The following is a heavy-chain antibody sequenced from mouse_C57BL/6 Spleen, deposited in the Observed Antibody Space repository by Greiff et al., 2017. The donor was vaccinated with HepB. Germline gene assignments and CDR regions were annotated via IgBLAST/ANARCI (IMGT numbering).Heavy chain of an antibody. CDR1: GYTFTSYG. CDR3: ARGGETLWDAMDY. Sequence: VQLQQSGAELAKPGASVKLSCKASGYTFTSYGMHWVKQRPGQGLEWIGYINPSSGYTKYNQKFKDKATLTADKSSSTAYMQLSSLTYEDSAVYYCARGGETLWDAMDYWGQGTSVTVSS. CDR2: INPSSGYT. V-gene: IGHV1-7*01. J-gene: IGHJ4*01.